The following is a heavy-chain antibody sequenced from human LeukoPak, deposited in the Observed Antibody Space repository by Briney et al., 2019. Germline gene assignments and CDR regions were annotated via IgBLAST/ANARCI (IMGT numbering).Heavy chain of an antibody. Sequence: GGSLRLSCAASGFAFSSYAMSWVRQAPGKGLEWVSSISGSGGSTHYADSMKGRFTISRDNSKITSYLQMNSLRVEDTAVYYCAKDSDAATTCLDSWGQGTLVAVSS. CDR2: ISGSGGST. CDR3: AKDSDAATTCLDS. CDR1: GFAFSSYA. J-gene: IGHJ4*02. V-gene: IGHV3-23*01. D-gene: IGHD4-17*01.